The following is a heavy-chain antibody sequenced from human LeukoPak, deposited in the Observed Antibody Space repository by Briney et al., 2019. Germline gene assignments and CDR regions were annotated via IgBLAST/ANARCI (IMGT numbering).Heavy chain of an antibody. J-gene: IGHJ4*02. D-gene: IGHD2-2*01. CDR2: INTYGTNT. V-gene: IGHV3-74*01. CDR1: GFTFSSYW. Sequence: GGSLRLSCTASGFTFSSYWMYWVRHARGQGRDGVSRINTYGTNTNYPDSVRGRFTISRDNANNTVYLKMNSLRAEDTAVYYCARVSSYCTTTSCTEHLGFWGQGALVSVSS. CDR3: ARVSSYCTTTSCTEHLGF.